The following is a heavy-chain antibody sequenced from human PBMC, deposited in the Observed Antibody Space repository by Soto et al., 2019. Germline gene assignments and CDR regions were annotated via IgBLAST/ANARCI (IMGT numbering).Heavy chain of an antibody. CDR1: GFTFSSYA. Sequence: GESLKISCAASGFTFSSYAMSWVRQAPGKGLEWVSAISGSGGSTYYADSVKGRFTISRDNSKNTLYLQMNSLRAEDTAVYYCAKDHPNWGLGYFDLWGRGTLVTVSS. CDR2: ISGSGGST. V-gene: IGHV3-23*01. CDR3: AKDHPNWGLGYFDL. J-gene: IGHJ2*01. D-gene: IGHD7-27*01.